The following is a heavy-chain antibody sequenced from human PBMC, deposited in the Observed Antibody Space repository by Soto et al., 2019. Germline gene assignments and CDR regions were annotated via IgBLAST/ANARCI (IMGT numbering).Heavy chain of an antibody. J-gene: IGHJ4*02. CDR1: GGSFSGYY. D-gene: IGHD3-10*01. CDR3: ARGLYDLVRGVTHIDY. V-gene: IGHV4-34*01. CDR2: INHTGNT. Sequence: QVQLEQWGAGLLKPSETLSLTCAVYGGSFSGYYWSWIRQPPGKGLEWIGEINHTGNTNYSPSLKSRVTISVDTSKNQFSLNLNSVTAADTAVYFCARGLYDLVRGVTHIDYWGQGTLVTVSS.